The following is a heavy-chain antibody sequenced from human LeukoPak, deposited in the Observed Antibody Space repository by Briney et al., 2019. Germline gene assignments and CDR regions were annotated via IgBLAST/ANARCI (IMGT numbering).Heavy chain of an antibody. CDR2: ISYDGSNK. V-gene: IGHV3-30*18. J-gene: IGHJ4*02. Sequence: PGGSPRLSSAASGFTFTRSGMHWGRPAPGKGVGRVAVISYDGSNKYYADSVKGRFTISRDNSKSTLYLRMNSLRAEDTAVYYCAKGAAAEIDYWGQGTLVTASS. CDR1: GFTFTRSG. CDR3: AKGAAAEIDY. D-gene: IGHD6-13*01.